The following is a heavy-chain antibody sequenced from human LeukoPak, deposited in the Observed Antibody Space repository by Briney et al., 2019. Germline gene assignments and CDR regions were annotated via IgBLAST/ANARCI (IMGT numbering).Heavy chain of an antibody. D-gene: IGHD3-10*01. J-gene: IGHJ4*02. V-gene: IGHV3-74*01. CDR3: ARGGIRVSVDYFDY. Sequence: GGSLRLCCAASGFTFSSYWMHWVRQAPGKGLVWVSRINTDGSSTSYADSVKGRFTISRDNAKNTLYLQMNSLRAEDTAVYYCARGGIRVSVDYFDYWGQGTLVTVSS. CDR2: INTDGSST. CDR1: GFTFSSYW.